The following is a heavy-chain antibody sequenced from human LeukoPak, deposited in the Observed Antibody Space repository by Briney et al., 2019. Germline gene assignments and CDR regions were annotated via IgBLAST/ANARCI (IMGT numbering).Heavy chain of an antibody. V-gene: IGHV3-48*01. D-gene: IGHD3-3*01. CDR3: ARDDFWSGYWGYYYYYYMDV. CDR2: ISSSSSTI. J-gene: IGHJ6*03. Sequence: GGSLRLSCAASGFTFSSYSMNWVRQAPGKGLEWVSYISSSSSTIYYADSVKGRFTISRDNAKNSLYLQMNSLRAEDTAVYYCARDDFWSGYWGYYYYYYMDVWGKGTTVTVSS. CDR1: GFTFSSYS.